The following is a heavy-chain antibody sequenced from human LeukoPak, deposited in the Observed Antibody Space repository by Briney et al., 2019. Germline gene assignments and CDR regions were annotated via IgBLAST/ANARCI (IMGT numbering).Heavy chain of an antibody. V-gene: IGHV1-46*03. J-gene: IGHJ4*02. CDR3: ARGHSYYDFWSGYFRL. D-gene: IGHD3-3*01. Sequence: GASVKVSCKASGYTFTSYYVHWVRQAPGQGLEWMGIINPSGGSTSYAQKFQGRVTMTRDTSTSTVYMELSSLRSEDTAVYYCARGHSYYDFWSGYFRLWGQGTLVTVSS. CDR1: GYTFTSYY. CDR2: INPSGGST.